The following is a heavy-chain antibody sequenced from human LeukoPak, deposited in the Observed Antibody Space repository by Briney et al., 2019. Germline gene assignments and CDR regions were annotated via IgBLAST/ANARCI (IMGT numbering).Heavy chain of an antibody. CDR1: GDSVSSNSAA. CDR2: TYYRSKWYN. D-gene: IGHD1-26*01. V-gene: IGHV6-1*01. J-gene: IGHJ4*01. Sequence: SQTISLTSDIYGDSVSSNSAAWNWIRQSPSRGLEWLGRTYYRSKWYNDYAVSVNTRITINPDTSRNQFSLQLNSVTPEDTAVYYCARDQGGFDYWGQGTLVTVSS. CDR3: ARDQGGFDY.